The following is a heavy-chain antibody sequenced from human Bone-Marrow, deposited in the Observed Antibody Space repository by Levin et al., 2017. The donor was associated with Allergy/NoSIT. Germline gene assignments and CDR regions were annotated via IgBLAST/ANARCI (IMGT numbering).Heavy chain of an antibody. J-gene: IGHJ3*01. V-gene: IGHV4-39*01. CDR2: FYFSGSA. D-gene: IGHD2/OR15-2a*01. Sequence: SETLSLTCAVSGGSIDSIVSQTHYGGWVRQFPGRGLEWIGSFYFSGSAYYNPSLKSRVTISVDKSKKQLSLNLASLTAADTAVYCCVRGEYDVRRSLCFDVWGQGAMVTVSP. CDR1: GGSIDSIVSQTHY. CDR3: VRGEYDVRRSLCFDV.